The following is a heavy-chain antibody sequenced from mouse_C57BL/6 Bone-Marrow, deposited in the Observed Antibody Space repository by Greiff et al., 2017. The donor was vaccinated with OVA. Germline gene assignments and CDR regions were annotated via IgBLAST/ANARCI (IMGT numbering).Heavy chain of an antibody. CDR2: IYPGSGNT. V-gene: IGHV1-76*01. J-gene: IGHJ2*01. CDR1: GYTFTDYY. Sequence: VQLQQSGAELVRPGASVKLSCKASGYTFTDYYINWVKQRPGQGLEWIARIYPGSGNTYYNEKFKGKATLTAEKSSSTAYMQLSSLTSEDSAVYFCARWGSPFDYWGQGTTLTVSS. CDR3: ARWGSPFDY.